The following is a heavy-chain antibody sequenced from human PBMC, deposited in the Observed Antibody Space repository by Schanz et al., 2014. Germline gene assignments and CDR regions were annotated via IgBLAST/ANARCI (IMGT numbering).Heavy chain of an antibody. CDR2: IRSKTYGGTT. V-gene: IGHV3-49*02. CDR1: GFTFENFP. J-gene: IGHJ4*02. CDR3: TRGLGTMIVAVFDH. Sequence: DVQLVESGGGLVEPGQSLRLSCTVSGFTFENFPMSWFRQAPGKGLERVGPIRSKTYGGTTEYAASVIGRFTISRDDSRGIAYLQMDSLKTEDTAKYFCTRGLGTMIVAVFDHWAQGTQVIVSS. D-gene: IGHD3-22*01.